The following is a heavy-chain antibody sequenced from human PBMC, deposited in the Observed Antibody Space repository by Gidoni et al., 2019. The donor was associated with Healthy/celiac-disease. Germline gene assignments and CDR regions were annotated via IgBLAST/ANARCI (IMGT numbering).Heavy chain of an antibody. CDR3: ARARNYYGSGSYSGFDY. V-gene: IGHV4-34*01. CDR2: INHSGST. CDR1: GGSFSGYY. D-gene: IGHD3-10*01. J-gene: IGHJ4*02. Sequence: QVQLQQWGAGLLKPSETLSLTCAVYGGSFSGYYWSWIRQPPGKGLEWIGEINHSGSTQYNPSLKSRVTISVDTSKNQFSLKLSSVTAADTAVYYCARARNYYGSGSYSGFDYWGQGTLVTVSS.